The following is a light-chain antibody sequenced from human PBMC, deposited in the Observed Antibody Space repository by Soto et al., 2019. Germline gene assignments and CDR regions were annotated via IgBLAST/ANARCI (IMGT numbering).Light chain of an antibody. V-gene: IGKV3-11*01. CDR3: HQRRTWPT. CDR1: ESLYFH. J-gene: IGKJ5*01. Sequence: VLTQSPATLSLSPGKRATLSCRASESLYFHLSWYHHKPCQAPRLLLYDASVRATGTPARFSGSGSGKALPLTISSLEPEDFALYYCHQRRTWPTFGQGTRLEIK. CDR2: DAS.